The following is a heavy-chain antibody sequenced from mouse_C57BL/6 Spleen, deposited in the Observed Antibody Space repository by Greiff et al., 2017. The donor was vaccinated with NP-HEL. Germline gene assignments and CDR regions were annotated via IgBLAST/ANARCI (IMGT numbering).Heavy chain of an antibody. CDR3: AGGYSRAY. D-gene: IGHD2-3*01. Sequence: VKLMESGPELVKPGASVKISCKASGYAFSSSWMNWVKQRPGKGLEWIGRIYPGDGDTNYNGKFKGKATLTADKSSSTAYMQLSSLTSEDSAVYFCAGGYSRAYWGQGTLVTVSA. J-gene: IGHJ3*01. CDR1: GYAFSSSW. V-gene: IGHV1-82*01. CDR2: IYPGDGDT.